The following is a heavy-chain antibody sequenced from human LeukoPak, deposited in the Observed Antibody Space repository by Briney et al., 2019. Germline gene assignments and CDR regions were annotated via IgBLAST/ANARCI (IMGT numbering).Heavy chain of an antibody. J-gene: IGHJ3*02. CDR2: ISGSGGST. V-gene: IGHV3-23*01. D-gene: IGHD6-19*01. CDR1: GFTFSSYA. Sequence: GGSLRLSCAASGFTFSSYAMHWVRRAPGKGLEWFSAISGSGGSTYYADSVKGRFTISRDNSKNTLYLQMNSLRAEDTAVYYCAKSHLARQWLVPFDIWGQGRMVTVSS. CDR3: AKSHLARQWLVPFDI.